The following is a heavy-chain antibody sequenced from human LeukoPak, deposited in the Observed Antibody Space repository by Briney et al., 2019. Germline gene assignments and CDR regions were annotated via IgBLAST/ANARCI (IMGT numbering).Heavy chain of an antibody. CDR3: ARGRTIFGVVTPFDI. V-gene: IGHV1-69*05. J-gene: IGHJ3*02. Sequence: SVKVSCKASGGTFSSYAISWVRQAPGQGLEWMGGIIPIFGTANYAQRFQGRVTITTDESTSTAHMELSSLRSEDTAVYYCARGRTIFGVVTPFDIWGQGTMVTVSS. CDR1: GGTFSSYA. D-gene: IGHD3-3*01. CDR2: IIPIFGTA.